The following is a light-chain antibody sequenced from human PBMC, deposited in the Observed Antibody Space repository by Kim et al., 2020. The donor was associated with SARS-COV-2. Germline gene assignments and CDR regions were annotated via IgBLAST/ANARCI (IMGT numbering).Light chain of an antibody. CDR2: GNS. V-gene: IGLV1-40*01. CDR3: QSYDTSLRDWV. Sequence: QRVTISCTGSSSNIGTPYDVHWYQQVPGTAPKLLIYGNSRRPSGVPDRFFGSKSGTSASLAITGLRAEDEADYYCQSYDTSLRDWVFGGGTQLTVL. CDR1: SSNIGTPYD. J-gene: IGLJ3*02.